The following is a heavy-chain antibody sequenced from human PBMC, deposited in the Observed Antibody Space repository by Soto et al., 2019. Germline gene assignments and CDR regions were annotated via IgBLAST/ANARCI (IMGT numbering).Heavy chain of an antibody. Sequence: QVQLVESGGGLVKPGGSLRLSFGTSGFTLSEVYMSWIRQAPGKGLEWISYISSSGTYTKYADSVKGRFTVSRDNARNSLFLQMNSLRAEDTAVYYCARDRGTVAGQYFDYWGQGTLVTVSS. D-gene: IGHD6-19*01. V-gene: IGHV3-11*05. CDR3: ARDRGTVAGQYFDY. CDR2: ISSSGTYT. J-gene: IGHJ4*02. CDR1: GFTLSEVY.